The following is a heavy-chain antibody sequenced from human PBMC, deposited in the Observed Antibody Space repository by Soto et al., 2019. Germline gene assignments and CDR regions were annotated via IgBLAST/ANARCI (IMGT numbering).Heavy chain of an antibody. J-gene: IGHJ3*02. CDR2: IYYSGYT. Sequence: PSETLSLTCTVSGDSIRSYYWSWIRQPPGKGLEWIGYIYYSGYTSYNPSLKSRVTISVDTSKNQFSLKLSSVTAADTAVYYCARDRRYNWNYRDAFDIWGQGTMVTVSS. CDR1: GDSIRSYY. D-gene: IGHD1-7*01. CDR3: ARDRRYNWNYRDAFDI. V-gene: IGHV4-59*12.